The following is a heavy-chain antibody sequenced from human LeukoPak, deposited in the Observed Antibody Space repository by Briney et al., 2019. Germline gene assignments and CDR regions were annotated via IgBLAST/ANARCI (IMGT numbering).Heavy chain of an antibody. Sequence: PSETLSLTCTVSGGSISSYYWSWIRQPPGKGLEWIGYIYYSGSTNYNPSLKSRVTISVDTSKNQFSLKLSSVTAADTAVYYCAREGTRSCWGVGYYYYMDVWGKGTTVTVSS. CDR2: IYYSGST. V-gene: IGHV4-59*01. CDR3: AREGTRSCWGVGYYYYMDV. D-gene: IGHD3-10*01. J-gene: IGHJ6*03. CDR1: GGSISSYY.